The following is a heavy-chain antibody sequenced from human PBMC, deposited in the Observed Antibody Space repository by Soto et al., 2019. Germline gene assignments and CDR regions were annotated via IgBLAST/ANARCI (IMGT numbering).Heavy chain of an antibody. D-gene: IGHD3-16*02. CDR3: AKDRVIIVKAGDAFDV. CDR2: ISDSGDRT. J-gene: IGHJ3*01. CDR1: GFTLSMSA. Sequence: EVQLMESGGGLGQPGGSLRLSCASSGFTLSMSAVNWVRQAPGKGLEWVSYISDSGDRTYYADSVKGRFTISRDRSKNNLSLQMDSLRAEDTAVYYCAKDRVIIVKAGDAFDVWGQGTKVTVSS. V-gene: IGHV3-23*01.